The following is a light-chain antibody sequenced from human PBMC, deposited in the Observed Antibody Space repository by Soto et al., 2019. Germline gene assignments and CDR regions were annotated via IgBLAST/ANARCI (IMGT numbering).Light chain of an antibody. CDR2: AAS. CDR1: QGIGSD. J-gene: IGKJ4*01. Sequence: DIQMTQSPSSLSASVGDRVTSTCRASQGIGSDLGWYQQKPGKSPKRLIYAASSLQSGVPSRFSGRGSGTEFTITSSSLPPEDVATYYCLQHNSYPPTFGGGTKVEIK. V-gene: IGKV1-17*01. CDR3: LQHNSYPPT.